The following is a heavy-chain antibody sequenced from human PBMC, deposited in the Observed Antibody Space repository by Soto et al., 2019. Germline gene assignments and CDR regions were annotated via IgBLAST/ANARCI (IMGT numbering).Heavy chain of an antibody. CDR1: GFTFSSYA. D-gene: IGHD6-13*01. Sequence: GGSLRLSCAASGFTFSSYAMSWVRQAPGKGLEWVSAISGSGGSTYYADSVKGRFTISRDNSKNTLYLQMNSLRAEDTAVYYCAKDPGRGGSSWPTRYYWGQGTLVTVSS. CDR3: AKDPGRGGSSWPTRYY. J-gene: IGHJ4*02. V-gene: IGHV3-23*01. CDR2: ISGSGGST.